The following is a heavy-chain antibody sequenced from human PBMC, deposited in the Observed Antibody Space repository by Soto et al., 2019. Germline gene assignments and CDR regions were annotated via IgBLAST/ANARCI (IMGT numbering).Heavy chain of an antibody. D-gene: IGHD1-26*01. J-gene: IGHJ3*01. CDR3: ARVGLGAFDAFDV. Sequence: GGSLRLSCAASGFTFSGYWMHRVRQVPGKGLVWVSRINSDGSSRSYADPVKGRFTISRDNAKNTLHLQMNSLRAEDTAVYYCARVGLGAFDAFDVWGQGTLVTVSS. CDR2: INSDGSSR. V-gene: IGHV3-74*01. CDR1: GFTFSGYW.